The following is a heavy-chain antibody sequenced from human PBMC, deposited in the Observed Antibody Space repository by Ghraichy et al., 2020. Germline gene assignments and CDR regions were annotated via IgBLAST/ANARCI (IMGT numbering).Heavy chain of an antibody. CDR2: ISSSSSYI. Sequence: GGSLRLSCAASGFTFSSYSMNWVRQAPGKGLEWVSSISSSSSYIYYADSVKGRFTISRDNAKNSLYLQMNSLRAEDTAVYYCARDPHPTYYYDSSPGDAFDIWGQGTMVTVSS. V-gene: IGHV3-21*01. CDR1: GFTFSSYS. J-gene: IGHJ3*02. CDR3: ARDPHPTYYYDSSPGDAFDI. D-gene: IGHD3-22*01.